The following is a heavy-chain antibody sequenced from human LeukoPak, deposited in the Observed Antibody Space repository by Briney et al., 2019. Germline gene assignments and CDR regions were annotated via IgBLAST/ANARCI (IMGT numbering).Heavy chain of an antibody. CDR3: ARHSGSGSYWVYYYYYMDV. D-gene: IGHD3-10*01. CDR1: GGSISSSSYY. V-gene: IGHV4-39*01. Sequence: SETLSLTCAVSGGSISSSSYYWGWIRQPPGKGLEWIGSIYYSGSTYYNPSLKSRVTISVDTSKNQFSLKLSSVTAADTAVYYCARHSGSGSYWVYYYYYMDVWGKGTTVTISS. J-gene: IGHJ6*03. CDR2: IYYSGST.